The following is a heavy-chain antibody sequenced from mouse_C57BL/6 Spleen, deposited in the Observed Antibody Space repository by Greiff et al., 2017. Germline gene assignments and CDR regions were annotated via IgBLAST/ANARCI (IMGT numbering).Heavy chain of an antibody. CDR3: AEFINTGEGYDMDD. Sequence: VQLQQSGAELVKPGASVKLSCKASGYTFTSYWMHWVKQRPGRGLEWIGRIDPNSGGTKYNEKFKSKATLTVDKPSSTAYMQLSSLTSEDSAVYYCAEFINTGEGYDMDDWGQGTSVTVSS. D-gene: IGHD1-1*01. J-gene: IGHJ4*01. CDR2: IDPNSGGT. V-gene: IGHV1-72*01. CDR1: GYTFTSYW.